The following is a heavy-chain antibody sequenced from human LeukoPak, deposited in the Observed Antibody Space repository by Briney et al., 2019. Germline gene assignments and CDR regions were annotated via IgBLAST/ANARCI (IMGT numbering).Heavy chain of an antibody. V-gene: IGHV4-4*02. Sequence: SGTLSLTCAVSGGSISSSNWWSWVRPPPGKGLEWIGEIYHSGSTNYNPSLKSRVTISVDTSKNQFSLKLSSVTAADTAVYYCACPSGNHLYSFDYWGQGTLVTVSS. CDR3: ACPSGNHLYSFDY. CDR1: GGSISSSNW. J-gene: IGHJ4*02. CDR2: IYHSGST. D-gene: IGHD1-14*01.